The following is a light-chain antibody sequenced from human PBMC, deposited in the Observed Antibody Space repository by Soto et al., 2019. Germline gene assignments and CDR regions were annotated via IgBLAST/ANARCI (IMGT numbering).Light chain of an antibody. Sequence: EIVMAQSPANLSVSSGDRATLPCRASQTIYNNVAWYQQRPGQAPRLLIYDASTRATSVPARFSGSGYGTDFTLSISGLQSADCAVYYCQQFNKWPLTFGGGTKVDIK. CDR2: DAS. CDR3: QQFNKWPLT. CDR1: QTIYNN. J-gene: IGKJ4*01. V-gene: IGKV3-15*01.